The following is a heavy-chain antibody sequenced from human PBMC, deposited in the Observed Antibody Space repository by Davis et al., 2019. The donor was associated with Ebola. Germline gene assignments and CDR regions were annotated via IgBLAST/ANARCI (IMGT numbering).Heavy chain of an antibody. CDR3: ARVRGTLARFYGMDV. Sequence: MPSETLSLTCTVSGGSVSSGSYYWSWIRQPPGKGLEWIGYIYYSGSTNYNPSLKSRVTMSVDMSKNQFSLNLNYVTAADTAIYYCARVRGTLARFYGMDVWGQGTTVTVSS. J-gene: IGHJ6*02. D-gene: IGHD3-10*01. V-gene: IGHV4-61*01. CDR1: GGSVSSGSYY. CDR2: IYYSGST.